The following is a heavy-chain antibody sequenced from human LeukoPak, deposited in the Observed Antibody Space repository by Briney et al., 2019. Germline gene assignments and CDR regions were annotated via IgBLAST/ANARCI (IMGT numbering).Heavy chain of an antibody. Sequence: PSETLSLTCAVYGGSFSGYYWSRIRQPPGKGLEWLGEINHSGSTNYNPSLKSRVTISVDTSKNQFSLKLSSVTAADTAVYYCARYCSSTSCLSWYYGMDVWGKGTTVTVSS. CDR1: GGSFSGYY. D-gene: IGHD2-2*01. CDR2: INHSGST. V-gene: IGHV4-34*01. CDR3: ARYCSSTSCLSWYYGMDV. J-gene: IGHJ6*04.